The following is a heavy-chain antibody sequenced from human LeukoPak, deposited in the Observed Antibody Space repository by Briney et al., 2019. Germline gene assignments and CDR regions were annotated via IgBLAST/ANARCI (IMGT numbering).Heavy chain of an antibody. D-gene: IGHD2-15*01. CDR3: AKDRGGPGAYYFDY. CDR1: RFNFRNYG. J-gene: IGHJ4*02. CDR2: ISYDGNNK. Sequence: GGSLRLSCVASRFNFRNYGMHWVRQGPGKGLEWVAVISYDGNNKYYADSVKGRFTVSRDKNTLYLQLNSLRPEDTAVYYCAKDRGGPGAYYFDYWGQGTLVTVSS. V-gene: IGHV3-30*18.